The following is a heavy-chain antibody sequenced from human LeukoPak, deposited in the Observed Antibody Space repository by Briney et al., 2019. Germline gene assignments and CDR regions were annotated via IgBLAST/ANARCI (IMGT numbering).Heavy chain of an antibody. J-gene: IGHJ6*03. CDR1: GFTFSSYA. Sequence: GGSLRLPCAASGFTFSSYAMSWVRQAPGKGLEWVSAISGSGGSTYYADSVKGRFTISRDNSKNTLYLQMNSLRAEDTAVYYCARTYDSSGYYYYYYMDVWGKGTTVTVSS. V-gene: IGHV3-23*01. D-gene: IGHD3-22*01. CDR3: ARTYDSSGYYYYYYMDV. CDR2: ISGSGGST.